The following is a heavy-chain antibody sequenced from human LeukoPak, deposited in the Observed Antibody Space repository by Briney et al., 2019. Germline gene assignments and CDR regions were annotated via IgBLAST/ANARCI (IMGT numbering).Heavy chain of an antibody. CDR1: GFIFSSHG. CDR3: ARDPVRDGYPYSFDY. V-gene: IGHV3-33*01. Sequence: GGSLRLSCAASGFIFSSHGMHWVRQAPGKGLEWVAVIWYDGSNKYYADSVKGRFTISRDNSKNTLYLQMDSLRGEDTAVYYCARDPVRDGYPYSFDYWGQGTLVTVSS. D-gene: IGHD5-24*01. J-gene: IGHJ4*02. CDR2: IWYDGSNK.